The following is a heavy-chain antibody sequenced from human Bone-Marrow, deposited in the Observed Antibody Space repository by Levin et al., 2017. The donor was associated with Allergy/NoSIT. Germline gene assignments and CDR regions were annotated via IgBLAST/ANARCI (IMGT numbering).Heavy chain of an antibody. D-gene: IGHD5-18*01. V-gene: IGHV3-7*02. CDR1: GFIFRDSW. J-gene: IGHJ5*01. Sequence: PGGSLRLSCAASGFIFRDSWMSWVRQAPGKGLEWVANINKDESEKHSADSVKGRFTISRDNAKNSLFLQMNSLRAEDTAVYYCATYFHTASLDSWGQGTLVTVSS. CDR3: ATYFHTASLDS. CDR2: INKDESEK.